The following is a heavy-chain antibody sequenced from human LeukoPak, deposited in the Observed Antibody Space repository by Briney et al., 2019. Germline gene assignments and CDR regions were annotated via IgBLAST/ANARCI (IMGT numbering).Heavy chain of an antibody. CDR3: ARSSGRKYNIDY. V-gene: IGHV1-2*02. J-gene: IGHJ4*02. Sequence: GASVKVSCKASGYTFNGYYKHWVRQAPGQGLEWMGWINPNSGGTNYAQKFQGRVTMTRDTSISTAYMELSRLRSDDTAMYYCARSSGRKYNIDYWGQGTLVTVSS. CDR2: INPNSGGT. CDR1: GYTFNGYY. D-gene: IGHD6-19*01.